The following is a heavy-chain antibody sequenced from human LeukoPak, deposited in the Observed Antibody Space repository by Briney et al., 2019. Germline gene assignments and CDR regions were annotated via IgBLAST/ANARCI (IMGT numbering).Heavy chain of an antibody. Sequence: GGSLRLSCQASGFTFSNYAMSWVRQALGKGLEWVSSINPDGGGSFFADSVKGRFTISRDDSRSVVYLQMNSLSAEDTAVYYCARSGVATCHYWGQGILVTVSS. CDR2: INPDGGGS. CDR3: ARSGVATCHY. J-gene: IGHJ4*02. D-gene: IGHD3-10*01. CDR1: GFTFSNYA. V-gene: IGHV3-23*01.